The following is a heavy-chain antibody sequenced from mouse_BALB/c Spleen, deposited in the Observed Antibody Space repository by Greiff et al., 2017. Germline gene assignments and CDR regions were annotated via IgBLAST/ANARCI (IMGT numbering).Heavy chain of an antibody. Sequence: EVQGVESGGGLVQPGGSLKLSCAASGFTFSSYTMSWVRQTPEKRLEWVAYISNGGGSTYYPDTVKGRFTISRDNAKNTLYLQMSSLKSEDTAMYYCARHGGLRRPYAMDYWGQGTSGTVSS. V-gene: IGHV5-12-2*01. D-gene: IGHD2-4*01. CDR1: GFTFSSYT. CDR3: ARHGGLRRPYAMDY. J-gene: IGHJ4*01. CDR2: ISNGGGST.